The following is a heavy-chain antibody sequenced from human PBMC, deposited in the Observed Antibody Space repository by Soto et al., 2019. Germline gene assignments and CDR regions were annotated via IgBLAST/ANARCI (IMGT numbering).Heavy chain of an antibody. J-gene: IGHJ4*02. V-gene: IGHV3-21*01. CDR1: GFTFSTYT. Sequence: ESGGGLVKPGGSLRLSCAASGFTFSTYTMNWVRQAPGKGLEWVSSISSHSSYIYYADSLQGRFTISRDNAKNSVFLHMNSLRAEDTAVYFCARDLSTAWYSFDSWGQGTLVTVSS. CDR2: ISSHSSYI. CDR3: ARDLSTAWYSFDS. D-gene: IGHD6-13*01.